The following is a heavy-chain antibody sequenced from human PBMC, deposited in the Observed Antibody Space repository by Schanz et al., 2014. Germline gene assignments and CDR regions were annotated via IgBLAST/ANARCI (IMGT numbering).Heavy chain of an antibody. J-gene: IGHJ4*02. V-gene: IGHV4-4*07. D-gene: IGHD4-4*01. CDR1: GGSISSEY. CDR3: ARGGEVTFDY. CDR2: IYNSGKT. Sequence: QVQLQESDPALVKPSETLSLTCTVSGGSISSEYWSWIRQPAGKGLEWIGRIYNSGKTNYNPSLESRVSMSVDTSKKQLSLKLRSVSAADTAVYYCARGGEVTFDYWGQGTLVTVSS.